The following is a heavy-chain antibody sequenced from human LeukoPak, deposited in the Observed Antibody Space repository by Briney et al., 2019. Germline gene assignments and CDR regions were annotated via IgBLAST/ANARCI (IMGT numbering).Heavy chain of an antibody. CDR3: ARDSDFWSGYSPPDP. V-gene: IGHV1-18*01. D-gene: IGHD3-3*01. CDR2: ISAYNGNT. CDR1: GYTFTSYG. Sequence: GASVKVSCKASGYTFTSYGISWVRQAPGQGLEWMGWISAYNGNTNYAQKLQGRVTVTTDTSTSTAYMELRSLRSDDTAVYYCARDSDFWSGYSPPDPWGQGTLVTVSS. J-gene: IGHJ5*02.